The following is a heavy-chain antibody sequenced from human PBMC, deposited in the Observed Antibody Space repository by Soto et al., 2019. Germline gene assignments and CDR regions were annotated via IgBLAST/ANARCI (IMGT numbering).Heavy chain of an antibody. J-gene: IGHJ4*02. CDR2: LYHSGST. CDR3: ERGLGGRHGQAY. D-gene: IGHD3-16*01. CDR1: GGSISSSNW. V-gene: IGHV4-4*02. Sequence: QVQLQESGPGLVKPSGTLSLTCAVSGGSISSSNWWSWVRQPPGKGLEWIGELYHSGSTNYNPSHNRRVTLSVARSTHQVSLTLSSVSDADTAVYYVERGLGGRHGQAYWGQGTLVTVSS.